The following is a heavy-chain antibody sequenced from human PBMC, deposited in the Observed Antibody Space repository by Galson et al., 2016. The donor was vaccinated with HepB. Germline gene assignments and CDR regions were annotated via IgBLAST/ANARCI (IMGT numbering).Heavy chain of an antibody. CDR1: GFTFGSYA. D-gene: IGHD3-10*01. CDR3: AKLTEPTTLVRGVNDVFDI. CDR2: ISGSGGTT. V-gene: IGHV3-23*01. J-gene: IGHJ3*02. Sequence: SLRLSCAASGFTFGSYAMNWVRQAPGKGLEWVSVISGSGGTTYYADSVKGRFTTSRDNSKNTVYLQMNSLRAEDTAVYYCAKLTEPTTLVRGVNDVFDIWGQGTMVTVSS.